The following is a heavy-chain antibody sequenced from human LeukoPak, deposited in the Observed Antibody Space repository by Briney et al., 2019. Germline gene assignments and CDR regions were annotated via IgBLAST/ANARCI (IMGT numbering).Heavy chain of an antibody. CDR1: GGSISSYY. V-gene: IGHV4-59*12. D-gene: IGHD1-26*01. CDR3: AREVGAYYYYYYMDV. J-gene: IGHJ6*03. Sequence: PSETLSLTCTVSGGSISSYYWNWIRQPPGKGLEWIGYIYYSGSTNYNPSLKSRVTISIDTSKNQFSLKLSSVTAADTAVYYCAREVGAYYYYYYMDVWGKGTTVTVSS. CDR2: IYYSGST.